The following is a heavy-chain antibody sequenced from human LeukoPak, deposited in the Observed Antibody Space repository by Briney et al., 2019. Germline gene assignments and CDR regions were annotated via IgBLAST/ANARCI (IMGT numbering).Heavy chain of an antibody. V-gene: IGHV3-49*04. Sequence: GESLRLSCEASGFSFSRYWMSWVRQAPGKGLEWVGFIRSKAYGGTTKNAASVKGRFTISRDDSRSIAYLQMNSLKTEDTAVYYCTRRYNYDSSGYYYVRDAFDIWGQGTMVTVSS. D-gene: IGHD3-22*01. J-gene: IGHJ3*02. CDR3: TRRYNYDSSGYYYVRDAFDI. CDR1: GFSFSRYW. CDR2: IRSKAYGGTT.